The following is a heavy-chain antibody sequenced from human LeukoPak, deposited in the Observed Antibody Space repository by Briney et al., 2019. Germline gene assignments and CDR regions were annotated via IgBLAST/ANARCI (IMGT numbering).Heavy chain of an antibody. CDR3: ARKPDAFDI. CDR1: GGSISSYY. J-gene: IGHJ3*02. Sequence: SETLSHTCTVSGGSISSYYWSWIRQPPGKXLEWIGYIYYSGSTNYNPSLKSRVTISVDTSKNQFSLKLSSVTAADTAVYYRARKPDAFDIWGQGTMVTVSS. V-gene: IGHV4-59*01. CDR2: IYYSGST.